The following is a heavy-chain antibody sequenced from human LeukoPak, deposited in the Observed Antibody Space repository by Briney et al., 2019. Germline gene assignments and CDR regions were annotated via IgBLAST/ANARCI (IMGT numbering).Heavy chain of an antibody. CDR1: GFTFSRYG. J-gene: IGHJ6*02. CDR3: ARDTMVRGVIFYGMDV. V-gene: IGHV3-33*01. Sequence: PGRSLTLSCPASGFTFSRYGMHWVRQAPAKGLAGVAVIWYVGSNKCYADCVKGRFNISRDNSNNTVYLQMNSLRAEDTAVYYSARDTMVRGVIFYGMDVWGQGTTVTVSS. D-gene: IGHD3-10*01. CDR2: IWYVGSNK.